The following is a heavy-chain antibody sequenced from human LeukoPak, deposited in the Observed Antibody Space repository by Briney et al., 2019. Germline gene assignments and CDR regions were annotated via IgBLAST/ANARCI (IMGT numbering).Heavy chain of an antibody. CDR2: INTDGSTT. CDR3: ARGTYPLDY. J-gene: IGHJ4*02. V-gene: IGHV3-74*01. CDR1: GFTFSSYW. Sequence: PGGSLRLSCAASGFTFSSYWIHWVRQAPGKGLVWVSRINTDGSTTTYADSVKGRFPISRDNAKSTVYLQMNSLRAEDTALYYCARGTYPLDYWGQGTLVTVSS. D-gene: IGHD2-21*01.